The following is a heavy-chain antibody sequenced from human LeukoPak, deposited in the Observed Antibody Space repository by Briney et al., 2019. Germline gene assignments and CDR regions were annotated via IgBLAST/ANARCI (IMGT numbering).Heavy chain of an antibody. CDR3: ASGMATITRPFDY. Sequence: SETLSLTCIVSGGSTSSISHHWGWIRQPPGKGLEWIASIYYAGNTYYNPSLKSRLTISIDTSKNQFSLKLSSVTAADTAVYYCASGMATITRPFDYWGQGTLVTVSS. J-gene: IGHJ4*02. V-gene: IGHV4-39*01. D-gene: IGHD5-24*01. CDR2: IYYAGNT. CDR1: GGSTSSISHH.